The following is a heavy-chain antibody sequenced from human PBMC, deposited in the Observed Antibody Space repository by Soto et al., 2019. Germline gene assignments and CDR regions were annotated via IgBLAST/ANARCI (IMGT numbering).Heavy chain of an antibody. CDR1: GFTFSSYA. V-gene: IGHV3-30-3*01. J-gene: IGHJ4*02. CDR2: ISYDGSNK. D-gene: IGHD2-2*01. Sequence: GGSLRLSCAASGFTFSSYAMHWVRQAPGKGLEWVAVISYDGSNKYYADSVKGRFTISRDNSKNTLYLQMNSLRVEDTAVYYCARGPSSLTRFDYWGQGTLVTVSS. CDR3: ARGPSSLTRFDY.